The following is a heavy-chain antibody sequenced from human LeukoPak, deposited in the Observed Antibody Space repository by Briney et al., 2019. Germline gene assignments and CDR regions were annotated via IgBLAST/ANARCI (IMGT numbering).Heavy chain of an antibody. CDR1: GFTFDDYG. CDR2: INWNGGST. J-gene: IGHJ4*02. Sequence: PGGSLRLSCAASGFTFDDYGMSWVRQAPGKGLELVSGINWNGGSTGYADSVKGRFTISRDNAKNSLYLQMNSLRAEDTALYYCARGHCSSTSCPVDYWGQGTLVTVSS. D-gene: IGHD2-2*01. V-gene: IGHV3-20*04. CDR3: ARGHCSSTSCPVDY.